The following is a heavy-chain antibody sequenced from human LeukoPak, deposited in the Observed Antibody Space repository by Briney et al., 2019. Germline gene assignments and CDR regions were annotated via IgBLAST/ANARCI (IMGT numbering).Heavy chain of an antibody. CDR1: GYSISSGYY. J-gene: IGHJ6*03. V-gene: IGHV4-38-2*02. CDR2: IYHSGNT. CDR3: ARVEVDYYYMDV. Sequence: SETLSLTCTVSGYSISSGYYWGWIRQPPGKGLEWIGNIYHSGNTYYSPSLKSRVTTSVDTSKNQFSLKLSSVTAADTAVYYCARVEVDYYYMDVWGKGTTVTVSS. D-gene: IGHD3-3*01.